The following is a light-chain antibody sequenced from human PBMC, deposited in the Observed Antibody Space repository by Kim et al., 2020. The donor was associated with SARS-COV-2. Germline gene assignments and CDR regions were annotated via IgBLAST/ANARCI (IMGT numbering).Light chain of an antibody. CDR2: QDS. J-gene: IGLJ3*02. CDR3: QAWDSSTAEV. V-gene: IGLV3-1*01. Sequence: SYELTQPPSLSMSPGQTASISCSGDKLGDKYACWYQQKPGQSPVLVIYQDSNRPSGIPERFSGSNSGNTATLTISGTQAMDEADYYCQAWDSSTAEVFGGGTQLTVL. CDR1: KLGDKY.